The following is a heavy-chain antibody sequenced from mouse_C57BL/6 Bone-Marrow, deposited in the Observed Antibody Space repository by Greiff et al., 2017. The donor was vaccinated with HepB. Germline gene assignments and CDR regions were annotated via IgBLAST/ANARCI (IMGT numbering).Heavy chain of an antibody. J-gene: IGHJ2*01. CDR3: TGNGQLRPYYFDY. D-gene: IGHD3-2*02. V-gene: IGHV6-3*01. CDR1: GFTFSNYW. Sequence: EVQLMESGGGLVQPGGSMKLSCVASGFTFSNYWMNWVRQSPEKGLEWVAQIRLKSDNYATHYAESVKGRFTISRDDSKSSVYLQMNNLRAEDTGIYYCTGNGQLRPYYFDYWGQGTTLTVSS. CDR2: IRLKSDNYAT.